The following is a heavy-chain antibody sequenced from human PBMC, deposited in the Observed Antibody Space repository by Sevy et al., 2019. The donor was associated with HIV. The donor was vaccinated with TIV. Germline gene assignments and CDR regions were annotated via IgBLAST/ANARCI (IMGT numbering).Heavy chain of an antibody. V-gene: IGHV3-49*04. J-gene: IGHJ4*02. Sequence: GALRLSCTASGLTFSDYAMSWVRQAPGKGLEWLGLIRSKTFRGTTEYAASVKGRFTISRDDSKNIAYLQMNSLKTEDTAVYYCAVAQYQLLSPFHSWGQGTLVTVSS. CDR1: GLTFSDYA. CDR3: AVAQYQLLSPFHS. D-gene: IGHD2-2*01. CDR2: IRSKTFRGTT.